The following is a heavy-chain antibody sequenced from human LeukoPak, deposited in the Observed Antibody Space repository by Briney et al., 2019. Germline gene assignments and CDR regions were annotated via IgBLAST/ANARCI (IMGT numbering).Heavy chain of an antibody. Sequence: GGSLRLSCAASGFTFSNYAMSWVRQAPGKGLEWVSTISGSGDYTYYADSVKGRFTISRDNSKNTLYLQMNSLRAEDTAVYYCARGGSLYSSSGRLDYWGQGTLVTVSS. CDR2: ISGSGDYT. CDR1: GFTFSNYA. J-gene: IGHJ4*02. CDR3: ARGGSLYSSSGRLDY. D-gene: IGHD3-22*01. V-gene: IGHV3-23*01.